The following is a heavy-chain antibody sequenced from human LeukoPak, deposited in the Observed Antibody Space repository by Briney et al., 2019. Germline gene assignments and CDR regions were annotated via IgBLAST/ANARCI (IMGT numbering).Heavy chain of an antibody. J-gene: IGHJ4*02. Sequence: SQTLSPTCAISGDTVSSNSAAWNWIRQSPSRGLEWLGRTYFRSKWYNDYAESVKGRISINPDTSKNQFSLQLNSVNPEDTAVYYCANIYLDNWSQGSLVTVSS. V-gene: IGHV6-1*01. CDR2: TYFRSKWYN. CDR1: GDTVSSNSAA. CDR3: ANIYLDN.